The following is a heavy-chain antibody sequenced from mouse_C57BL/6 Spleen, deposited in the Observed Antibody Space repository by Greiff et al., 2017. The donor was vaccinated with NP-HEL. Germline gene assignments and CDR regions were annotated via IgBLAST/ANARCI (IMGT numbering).Heavy chain of an antibody. D-gene: IGHD2-13*01. CDR3: AREGYYSDTWFAY. CDR1: GYTFTSYW. CDR2: IDPSDSET. Sequence: VQLQQSGAELVRPGSSVKLSCKASGYTFTSYWMHWVKQRPIQGLEWIGNIDPSDSETHYNQTFKDKATFTVDKSSSTAYMQLSSLTSEDSAVYYSAREGYYSDTWFAYWGQGTLVTVSA. V-gene: IGHV1-52*01. J-gene: IGHJ3*01.